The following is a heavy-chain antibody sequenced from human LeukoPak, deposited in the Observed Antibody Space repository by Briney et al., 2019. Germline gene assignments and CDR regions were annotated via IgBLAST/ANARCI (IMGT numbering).Heavy chain of an antibody. D-gene: IGHD3-10*01. V-gene: IGHV3-23*01. CDR2: ISGSGGST. J-gene: IGHJ4*02. Sequence: PGGSLRLSCAASGFTFSAYGFHWVRQAPGKGLEWVSAISGSGGSTYYADSVKGRFTISRDNSKNTLYLQMNSLRAEDTAVYYCAKGAVRGSFPVYFHYGGRRTLVTVSS. CDR1: GFTFSAYG. CDR3: AKGAVRGSFPVYFHY.